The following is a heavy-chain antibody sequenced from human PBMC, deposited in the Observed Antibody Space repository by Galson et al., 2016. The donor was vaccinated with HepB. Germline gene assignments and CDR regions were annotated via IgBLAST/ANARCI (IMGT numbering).Heavy chain of an antibody. V-gene: IGHV1-8*01. D-gene: IGHD1-26*01. Sequence: CKASGYTFTEYDMNWVRQATGQGLEWMGWMNPNSGNRGYAQKFQGRVTMTRDTSIKTAFMELGSLRSADTAVYFCVRGGVSGNFAWREAEHWGQGSLVTVSS. CDR2: MNPNSGNR. J-gene: IGHJ4*02. CDR3: VRGGVSGNFAWREAEH. CDR1: GYTFTEYD.